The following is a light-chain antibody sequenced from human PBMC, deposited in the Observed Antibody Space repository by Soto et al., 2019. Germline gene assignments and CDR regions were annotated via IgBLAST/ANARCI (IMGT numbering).Light chain of an antibody. CDR1: QSISSW. CDR3: QQYNSYSPTT. CDR2: DAS. Sequence: DIQMTQSPSTLSASVGYRVTITCLASQSISSWLAWYQQKPGKAPKLLIYDASSLESGVPSRFSGSGSGTEFNLTISSLQPDDFATYYCQQYNSYSPTTFGQGTKV. V-gene: IGKV1-5*01. J-gene: IGKJ1*01.